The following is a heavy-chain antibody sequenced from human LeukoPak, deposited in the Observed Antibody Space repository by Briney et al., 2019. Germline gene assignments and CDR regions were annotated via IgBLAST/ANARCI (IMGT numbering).Heavy chain of an antibody. D-gene: IGHD3-22*01. CDR2: MNPNSGNT. CDR3: ARDLLHSYYYDSSGYPNWFDP. CDR1: GYTFSNYE. V-gene: IGHV1-8*03. Sequence: ASVKVSCKASGYTFSNYEINWVRQATGQGLEWMGWMNPNSGNTGYAQKFQGRVTITRDTSISTAYMELSSLRSEDTAVYYCARDLLHSYYYDSSGYPNWFDPWGQGTLVTVSS. J-gene: IGHJ5*02.